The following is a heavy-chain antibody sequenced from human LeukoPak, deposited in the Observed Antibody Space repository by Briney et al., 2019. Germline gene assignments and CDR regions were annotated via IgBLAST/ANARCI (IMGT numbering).Heavy chain of an antibody. J-gene: IGHJ4*02. CDR2: IKQDGSEK. Sequence: GGSLRLSCAASGFTFSSYWMSWVRQAPGKGLEWVANIKQDGSEKYYVDSVKGRFTISRDNAKNSPYLQMNSLRAEDTAVYYCARDHSQYYYGSGSSYDYWGQGTLVTVSS. CDR1: GFTFSSYW. V-gene: IGHV3-7*01. D-gene: IGHD3-10*01. CDR3: ARDHSQYYYGSGSSYDY.